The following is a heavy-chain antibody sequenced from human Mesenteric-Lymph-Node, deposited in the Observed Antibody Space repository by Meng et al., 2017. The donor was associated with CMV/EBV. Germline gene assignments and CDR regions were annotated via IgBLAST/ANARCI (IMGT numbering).Heavy chain of an antibody. Sequence: GGSLRLSCAASGFTFSSYSMNWVRQAPGKGLEWVSSITSSSSHMYYADSVKGRFTISRDNAKNSLYLQMNSLRAEDTAVYYCARDFYDSSGYYYGAFDIWGQGTMVTVSS. V-gene: IGHV3-21*01. D-gene: IGHD3-22*01. CDR3: ARDFYDSSGYYYGAFDI. CDR1: GFTFSSYS. CDR2: ITSSSSHM. J-gene: IGHJ3*02.